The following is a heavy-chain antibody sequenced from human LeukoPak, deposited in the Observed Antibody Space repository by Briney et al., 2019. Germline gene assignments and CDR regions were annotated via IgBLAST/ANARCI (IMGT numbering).Heavy chain of an antibody. Sequence: GSLRLSCAASGFTFRGYWMHWVRQTPGKGLEWVSRINEDASIITYADSVKGRFIISRDNTKNSLYLQKNSLRAEDTAFYYCVRDLILVWTPGDDFDFWGQGTLVTVSS. CDR1: GFTFRGYW. J-gene: IGHJ4*02. V-gene: IGHV3-74*01. D-gene: IGHD3-16*01. CDR3: VRDLILVWTPGDDFDF. CDR2: INEDASII.